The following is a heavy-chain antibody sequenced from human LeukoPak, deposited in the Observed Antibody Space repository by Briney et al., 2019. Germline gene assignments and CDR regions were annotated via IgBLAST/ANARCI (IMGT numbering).Heavy chain of an antibody. CDR3: ARARSGAYYYGMDV. D-gene: IGHD3-10*01. V-gene: IGHV4-59*01. CDR1: GGSIIGYY. J-gene: IGHJ6*02. CDR2: IYYSGST. Sequence: SETLSLTCTVSGGSIIGYYWNWIRQPPGKGLDWIGYIYYSGSTNYNPSLKSRVTISVDTSKNQFSLKLSSVTAADTAVYYCARARSGAYYYGMDVWGQGTTVTVSS.